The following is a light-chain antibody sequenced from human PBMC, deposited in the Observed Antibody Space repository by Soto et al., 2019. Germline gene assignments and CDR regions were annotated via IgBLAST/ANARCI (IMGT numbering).Light chain of an antibody. CDR1: SSDVGAYNY. J-gene: IGLJ1*01. Sequence: QSVLTQAVSVFPSPGPSIAISCSGASSDVGAYNYVSWYQQHPGKAPNLMIFDVSNRPSGVSNRFSGSKSGNTASLTISGLQAEDEADYYCSSYTTSGNYVFGTGT. CDR3: SSYTTSGNYV. V-gene: IGLV2-14*01. CDR2: DVS.